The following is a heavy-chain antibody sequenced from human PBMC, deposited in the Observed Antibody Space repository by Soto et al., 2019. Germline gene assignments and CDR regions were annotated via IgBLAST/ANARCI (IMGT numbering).Heavy chain of an antibody. V-gene: IGHV1-46*03. CDR1: AYTFTSYY. J-gene: IGHJ3*01. D-gene: IGHD6-13*01. Sequence: QVQLVQSGAEVKKPGASVRVSCKASAYTFTSYYVHWVRQAPGQGPEWMGMINPSRGGTDYAQKFQVRVTMTRDTSTTTVYMELSSLRSEDTAIYYCTRSIITTAGTDAFDLWGQGTLVTVSS. CDR2: INPSRGGT. CDR3: TRSIITTAGTDAFDL.